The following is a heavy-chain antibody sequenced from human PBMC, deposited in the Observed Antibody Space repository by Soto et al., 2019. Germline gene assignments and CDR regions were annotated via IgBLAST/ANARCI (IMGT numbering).Heavy chain of an antibody. D-gene: IGHD2-15*01. V-gene: IGHV1-2*04. Sequence: QVQLVQSGAEVKKPGASVKVSCKASGYTFTGYYMHWVRQAPGQGLEWMGWINPNSGGTNYAQKFQGWVTMTRDTSISTAYMELSSLRSDDTAVYYSARSCSGGSCQGAFDIWGQGTMVTVSS. CDR1: GYTFTGYY. J-gene: IGHJ3*02. CDR3: ARSCSGGSCQGAFDI. CDR2: INPNSGGT.